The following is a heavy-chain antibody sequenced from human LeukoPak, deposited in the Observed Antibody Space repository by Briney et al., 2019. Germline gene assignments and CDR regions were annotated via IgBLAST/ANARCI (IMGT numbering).Heavy chain of an antibody. CDR3: TRHWDSGSFEFPDAFDI. CDR2: ISGSGGST. V-gene: IGHV3-23*01. CDR1: GFTFSSYA. J-gene: IGHJ3*02. D-gene: IGHD1-26*01. Sequence: GGSLRLSCAASGFTFSSYAMSWVRQAPGKGLEWVSAISGSGGSTYYADSVKGRFTISRDNANNLLYLQMNSLKTEDTAVYYCTRHWDSGSFEFPDAFDIWGQGTMVTVSS.